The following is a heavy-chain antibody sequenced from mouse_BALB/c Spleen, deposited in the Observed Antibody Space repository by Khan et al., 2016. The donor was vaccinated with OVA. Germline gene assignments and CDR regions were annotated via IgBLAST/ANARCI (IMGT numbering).Heavy chain of an antibody. CDR1: GYSITSDYA. Sequence: EVQLQESGPGLVKPSQSLSLTCTVTGYSITSDYAWNWIRQFPGNKLEWMGYISNSGNTNYNPSLKSRISITRDTSKNQFFLQLNSVTTEDTVTYYCASELGRYYAMDYWGQGTSVTVSS. J-gene: IGHJ4*01. CDR3: ASELGRYYAMDY. CDR2: ISNSGNT. V-gene: IGHV3-2*02. D-gene: IGHD4-1*01.